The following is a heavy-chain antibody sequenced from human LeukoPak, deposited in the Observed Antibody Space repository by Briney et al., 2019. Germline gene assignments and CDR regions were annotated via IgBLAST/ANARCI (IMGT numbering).Heavy chain of an antibody. V-gene: IGHV4-4*07. CDR3: AKVEAPAEGFDY. D-gene: IGHD2-2*01. CDR1: GGSISSYY. J-gene: IGHJ4*02. CDR2: IYTSGST. Sequence: PSETLSLTCIVSGGSISSYYWNWIRQPAGKGLEWIGRIYTSGSTNYNPSLKSRVTMSVDTSKNQFSLKLSSVTEADTAVYYCAKVEAPAEGFDYWGQGTLVGVSS.